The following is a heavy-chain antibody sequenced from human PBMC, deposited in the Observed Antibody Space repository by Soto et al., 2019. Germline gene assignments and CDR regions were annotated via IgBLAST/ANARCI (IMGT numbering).Heavy chain of an antibody. CDR2: ISGSGGST. D-gene: IGHD2-15*01. J-gene: IGHJ6*03. Sequence: VQLLESGGGLVQPGGSLRLSCAASGFTFSSYAMSWVRQAPGKGLEWVSAISGSGGSTYYADSVKGRFTISRDNSKNTLYLQMNSLRAEDTAVYYCAKGSRYCSGGSCSNYYYYYMDVWSKGTTVTVSS. V-gene: IGHV3-23*01. CDR1: GFTFSSYA. CDR3: AKGSRYCSGGSCSNYYYYYMDV.